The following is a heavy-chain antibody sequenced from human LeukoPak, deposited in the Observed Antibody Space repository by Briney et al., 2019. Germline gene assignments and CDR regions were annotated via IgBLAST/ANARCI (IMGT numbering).Heavy chain of an antibody. J-gene: IGHJ4*02. CDR1: GGSVTGYY. CDR3: ARRDGAGLIDY. D-gene: IGHD4/OR15-4a*01. V-gene: IGHV4-4*07. Sequence: SQTLSLTCTVSGGSVTGYYWSWIRQPAGGGLEWIGRIYTSGVTNYNPSPKSRVSISVTTAKKQFSLTLRSVTPPATAVYYCARRDGAGLIDYWGQGALVTVSS. CDR2: IYTSGVT.